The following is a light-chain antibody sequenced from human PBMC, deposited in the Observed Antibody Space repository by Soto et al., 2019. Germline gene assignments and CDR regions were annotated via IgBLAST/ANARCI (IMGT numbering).Light chain of an antibody. CDR3: QQCWMGWP. CDR1: QSIGRF. V-gene: IGKV1-5*01. CDR2: DAS. Sequence: DIQMTQSPSTLSASVGDRVTITCRASQSIGRFLAWYHHQPGKAPKLLIYDASTLESGVPSRSSGTGSGTEFTFSITRLQREDFGTYNCQQCWMGWPFGQGTNVDIX. J-gene: IGKJ1*01.